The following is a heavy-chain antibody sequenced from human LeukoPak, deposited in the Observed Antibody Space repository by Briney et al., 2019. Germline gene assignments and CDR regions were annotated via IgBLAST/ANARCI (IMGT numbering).Heavy chain of an antibody. Sequence: PVKVSCKASGYTFTSYGISWVRQAPGQGLDWMGWISAYNGNTNYAQKLQGRVTMTTDTSTSTAYMELRSLRSDDTAVYYCARDRAVRGVMVEGGGWFDPWGQGTLVTVSS. CDR2: ISAYNGNT. CDR3: ARDRAVRGVMVEGGGWFDP. CDR1: GYTFTSYG. D-gene: IGHD3-10*01. J-gene: IGHJ5*02. V-gene: IGHV1-18*01.